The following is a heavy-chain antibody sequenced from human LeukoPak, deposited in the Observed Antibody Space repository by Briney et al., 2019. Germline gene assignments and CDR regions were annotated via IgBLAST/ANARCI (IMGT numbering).Heavy chain of an antibody. Sequence: AGGSLRLSCAASGFTFSSYGMHWVRQAPGKGLEWVAFIRYDGSNKYYADSVKGRFTISRDNSKNTLYLQMNSLRAEDTAVYYCAKDLSLWFGETAFDYWGQGTLVTVSS. CDR2: IRYDGSNK. CDR3: AKDLSLWFGETAFDY. V-gene: IGHV3-30*02. CDR1: GFTFSSYG. J-gene: IGHJ4*02. D-gene: IGHD3-10*01.